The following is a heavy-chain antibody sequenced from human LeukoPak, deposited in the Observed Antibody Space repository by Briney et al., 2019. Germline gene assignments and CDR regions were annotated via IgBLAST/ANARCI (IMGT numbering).Heavy chain of an antibody. D-gene: IGHD6-13*01. J-gene: IGHJ4*02. V-gene: IGHV7-4-1*02. CDR3: AREPQDPYIAAAGTDY. Sequence: GASVKVSCKASGYTFTSYAMNWVRQAPGQGLEWMGWINTNTGNPTYAQGFTGRFVFSLDTSVSTAYLQISSLKAEDTAVYYCAREPQDPYIAAAGTDYWGQGTLVTVSS. CDR2: INTNTGNP. CDR1: GYTFTSYA.